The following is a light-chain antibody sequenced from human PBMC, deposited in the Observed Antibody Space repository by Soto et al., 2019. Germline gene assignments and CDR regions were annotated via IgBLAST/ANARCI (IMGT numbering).Light chain of an antibody. CDR3: LQHYICPLA. Sequence: DIQMTQSPSSLSASVGDRVTITCRASQGISNDLGWYQQKPGRAPKRLIYSTSTLESGVPSRFRGSGSGLEFTLTISSLQPEDFATYYCLQHYICPLAFGGGNNVEIK. CDR2: STS. V-gene: IGKV1-17*01. CDR1: QGISND. J-gene: IGKJ4*01.